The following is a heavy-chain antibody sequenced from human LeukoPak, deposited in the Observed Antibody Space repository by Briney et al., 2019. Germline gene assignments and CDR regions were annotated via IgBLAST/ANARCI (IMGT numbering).Heavy chain of an antibody. CDR1: GFTFSTYG. V-gene: IGHV3-33*08. J-gene: IGHJ4*02. CDR2: IWCDGINK. Sequence: GGSLRLSCAASGFTFSTYGMHWARQAPGKGLEWVAVIWCDGINKYYADSVKGRFTISRDNSKNTLYLQMNSLRADDTSFYYCARDTKDGYNAGNLDYWGQGTLVTVSS. CDR3: ARDTKDGYNAGNLDY. D-gene: IGHD5-24*01.